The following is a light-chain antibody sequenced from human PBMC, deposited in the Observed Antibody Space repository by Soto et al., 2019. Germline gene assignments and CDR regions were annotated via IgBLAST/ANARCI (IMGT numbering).Light chain of an antibody. CDR1: QTVSSY. V-gene: IGKV3-11*01. CDR2: DAS. J-gene: IGKJ4*01. Sequence: IVLTQSPATLSLSPGDRATLSCRASQTVSSYLAWYQQKPGQAPRLLIYDASNRATGIPARFSGSGSGTDFTLTISRLEPEDFAVYYCQQRSNWPLTFGGGTTVEI. CDR3: QQRSNWPLT.